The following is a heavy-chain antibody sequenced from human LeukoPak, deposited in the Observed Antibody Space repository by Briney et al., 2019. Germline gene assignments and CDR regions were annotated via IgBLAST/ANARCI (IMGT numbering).Heavy chain of an antibody. V-gene: IGHV1-2*02. CDR1: GYTFTGYY. Sequence: ASVKVSCKASGYTFTGYYMHWVRQAPGQGLEWMGWINPNSGGTNYAQKFQGRVTMTRDTSISTAYMELSRLRSDDTAVYYCASPRTYYYDSSGYDFDFWGQGTLVTVPS. J-gene: IGHJ4*02. CDR2: INPNSGGT. D-gene: IGHD3-22*01. CDR3: ASPRTYYYDSSGYDFDF.